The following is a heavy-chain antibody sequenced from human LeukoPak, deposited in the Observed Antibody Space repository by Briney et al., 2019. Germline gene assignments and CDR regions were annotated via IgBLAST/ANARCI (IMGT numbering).Heavy chain of an antibody. V-gene: IGHV3-30*18. D-gene: IGHD3-10*01. CDR2: ISYDGSNK. CDR3: AKSDVLLWFGYYDY. CDR1: GFTFSTYG. J-gene: IGHJ4*02. Sequence: GGSLRLSCAASGFTFSTYGMHWVRQAPGKGLEWVTVISYDGSNKFYADSIKGRFTISRDNSKNTLYLQMNSLRAEDTAVYYCAKSDVLLWFGYYDYWGQGTLVTVSS.